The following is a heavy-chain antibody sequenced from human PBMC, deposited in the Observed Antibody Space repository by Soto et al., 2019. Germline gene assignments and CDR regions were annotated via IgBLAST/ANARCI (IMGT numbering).Heavy chain of an antibody. Sequence: EVQLVESGGDLVQPGGSLRLSCTASGFDFSTYDMHWVRQAAGEGLEWVAVIGTAGDTYYSDSIKGRFIISRENGKNSLCLQMNGVRAGDTAVYYCARVHSYYYAMDVWGQGTTVTVSS. J-gene: IGHJ6*02. CDR1: GFDFSTYD. CDR3: ARVHSYYYAMDV. V-gene: IGHV3-13*01. CDR2: IGTAGDT.